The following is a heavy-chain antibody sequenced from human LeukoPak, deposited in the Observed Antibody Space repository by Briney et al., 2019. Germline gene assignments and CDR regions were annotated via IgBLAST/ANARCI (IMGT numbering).Heavy chain of an antibody. CDR2: ISSSGGST. CDR3: ARDGWFGELSPYYFDC. J-gene: IGHJ4*02. D-gene: IGHD3-10*01. CDR1: GFTFSNYA. V-gene: IGHV3-23*01. Sequence: PGGSLRLSCAASGFTFSNYAMSWVRQAPGKGLEWVSTISSSGGSTYYADSVKGRFTISRDNAKNSLYLQMNSLRAEDTAVYYCARDGWFGELSPYYFDCWGQGTLVTVSS.